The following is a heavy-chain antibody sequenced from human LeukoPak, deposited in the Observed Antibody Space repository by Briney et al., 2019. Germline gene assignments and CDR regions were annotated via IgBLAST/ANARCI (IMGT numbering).Heavy chain of an antibody. D-gene: IGHD3-10*01. CDR1: GFTFSSYT. J-gene: IGHJ1*01. Sequence: GGSLRLSCAASGFTFSSYTMSWVRQAPGKGLEWVSAISGSGGSTYYADSVKGRFTISRDNSKNTLYLQMNSLRAEDTAVYYCAKDWWFGEFVDFQHWGQGTLVTVSS. V-gene: IGHV3-23*01. CDR2: ISGSGGST. CDR3: AKDWWFGEFVDFQH.